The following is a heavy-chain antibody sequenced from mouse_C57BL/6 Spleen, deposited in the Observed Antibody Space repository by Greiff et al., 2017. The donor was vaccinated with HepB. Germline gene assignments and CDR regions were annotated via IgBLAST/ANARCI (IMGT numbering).Heavy chain of an antibody. D-gene: IGHD2-4*01. CDR2: IYWDDDK. J-gene: IGHJ1*03. V-gene: IGHV8-12*01. CDR1: GFSLSTSGMG. CDR3: ARVIYYDYDGWYFDV. Sequence: QVTLKVSGPGILQSSQTLSLTCSFSGFSLSTSGMGVSWIRQPSGKGLEWLAHIYWDDDKRYNPSLKSRLTISKDTSRNQVFLKITSVDTADTATDYCARVIYYDYDGWYFDVWGTGTTVTVSS.